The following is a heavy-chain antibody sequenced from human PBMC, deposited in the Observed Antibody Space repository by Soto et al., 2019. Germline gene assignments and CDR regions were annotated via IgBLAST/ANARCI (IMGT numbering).Heavy chain of an antibody. CDR1: GFTFSSYS. D-gene: IGHD4-17*01. V-gene: IGHV3-48*02. CDR3: ARDQPRLRDAFDI. Sequence: GGSLRLSCAASGFTFSSYSMNWVRQAPGKGLEWVSYISSSSTIYYADSVKGRFTISRDNAKNSLYLQMNSLRDEDTAVYYCARDQPRLRDAFDIWGQGTMVTVSS. J-gene: IGHJ3*02. CDR2: ISSSSTI.